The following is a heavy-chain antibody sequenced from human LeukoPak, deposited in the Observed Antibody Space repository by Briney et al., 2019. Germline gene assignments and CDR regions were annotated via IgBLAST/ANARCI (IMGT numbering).Heavy chain of an antibody. CDR3: AREVLGTGDYSSRYFDP. D-gene: IGHD3-9*01. CDR2: IYHSGST. V-gene: IGHV4/OR15-8*01. J-gene: IGHJ5*02. CDR1: GDSIISSNW. Sequence: SETLSLTCVVSGDSIISSNWWSWVRQPPGKGLEWIGEIYHSGSTVYNPSVKSRVVISVDKSKNQFSLKLTSVTAADTAIYYCAREVLGTGDYSSRYFDPWGQGTLVTVSS.